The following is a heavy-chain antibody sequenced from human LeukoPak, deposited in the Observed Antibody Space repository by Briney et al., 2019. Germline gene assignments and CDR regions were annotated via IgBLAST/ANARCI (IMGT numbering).Heavy chain of an antibody. CDR1: GFTFSSYA. CDR3: AKFPGVAVTGMGNWFDP. V-gene: IGHV3-23*01. Sequence: GGSLTLSCAASGFTFSSYAMNCVRLAPGKGLEWVSAISGSGDITYDADSVKGRFTISRDNSKNTLYLQMNSLRDEDTAIYYCAKFPGVAVTGMGNWFDPWGQGTLVTVSS. CDR2: ISGSGDIT. J-gene: IGHJ5*02. D-gene: IGHD6-19*01.